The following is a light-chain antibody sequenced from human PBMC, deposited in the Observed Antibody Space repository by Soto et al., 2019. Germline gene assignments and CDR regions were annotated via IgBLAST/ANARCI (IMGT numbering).Light chain of an antibody. V-gene: IGLV2-23*02. CDR1: SSDVGSYNL. Sequence: QSVLTQPASVSGSPGQSITISCTGTSSDVGSYNLVSWYQQHPGKAPKLMLFEVTRRPSGVSNRFSGSKSGNTASLTISGLQAEDEADYYCCSYAGDNPVIFGGGTKLT. J-gene: IGLJ2*01. CDR3: CSYAGDNPVI. CDR2: EVT.